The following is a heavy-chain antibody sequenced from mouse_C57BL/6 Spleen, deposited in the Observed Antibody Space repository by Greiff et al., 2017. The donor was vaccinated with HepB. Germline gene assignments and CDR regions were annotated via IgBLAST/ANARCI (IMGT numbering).Heavy chain of an antibody. CDR2: IRLKSDNYAT. D-gene: IGHD1-1*01. CDR1: GFTFSNYW. V-gene: IGHV6-3*01. CDR3: TGPLLLRGYWYFDV. J-gene: IGHJ1*03. Sequence: EVKVEESGGGLVQPGGSMKLSCVASGFTFSNYWMNWVRQSPEKGLEWVAQIRLKSDNYATHYAESVKGRFTISRDDSKSSVYLQMNNLRAEDTGIYYCTGPLLLRGYWYFDVWGTGTTVTVSS.